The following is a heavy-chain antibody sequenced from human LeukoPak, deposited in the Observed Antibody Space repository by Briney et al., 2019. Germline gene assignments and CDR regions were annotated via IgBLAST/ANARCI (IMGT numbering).Heavy chain of an antibody. J-gene: IGHJ4*02. CDR1: GYTFTGYY. D-gene: IGHD3-10*01. Sequence: ASVKVSCKASGYTFTGYYMHWVRQAPGQGLEWMGWINPNSGGTNYAQKFQGRVTMTRDTSISTAYMELSRLRSDDTAVYYCARDWADYYGSGSQDYWGQGTLVTVSS. CDR3: ARDWADYYGSGSQDY. CDR2: INPNSGGT. V-gene: IGHV1-2*02.